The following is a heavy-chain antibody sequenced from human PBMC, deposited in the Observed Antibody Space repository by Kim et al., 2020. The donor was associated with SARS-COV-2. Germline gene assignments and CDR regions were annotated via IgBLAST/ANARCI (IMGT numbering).Heavy chain of an antibody. CDR2: YTSGLT. Sequence: YTSGLTNYTPSLPSRVTRSVDMSKNQFSLKLSSVTAADTAVYYCASALGHWGQGTLVTVSS. J-gene: IGHJ4*02. V-gene: IGHV4-4*07. CDR3: ASALGH. D-gene: IGHD3-16*02.